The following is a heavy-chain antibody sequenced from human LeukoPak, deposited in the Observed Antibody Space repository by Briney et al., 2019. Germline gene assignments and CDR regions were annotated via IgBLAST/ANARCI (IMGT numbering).Heavy chain of an antibody. CDR1: GFTFSNYA. V-gene: IGHV3-23*01. J-gene: IGHJ4*02. Sequence: PGGSLGLSFAASGFTFSNYAMSWVRQAPGKGLEWVSGTSSSGGTTYYADSVKGRFTISRDNSKDTLYLQMNSLRAEDTALYYCAKDTGQWPVRTFDYWGQGTLVTVSS. CDR3: AKDTGQWPVRTFDY. CDR2: TSSSGGTT. D-gene: IGHD6-19*01.